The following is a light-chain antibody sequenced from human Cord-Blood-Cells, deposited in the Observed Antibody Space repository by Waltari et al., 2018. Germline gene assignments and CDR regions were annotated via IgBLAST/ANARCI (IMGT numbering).Light chain of an antibody. Sequence: EIVLTQSPGTLSLSPGERATLSCRASQSVSSSYLAWYKQTPGQAPRLLIYGASSRATGIPDRFRVSGSGTDFTLTISRLEPEDFAVYYCQQYCSSFTFGPGTKVDIK. CDR1: QSVSSSY. J-gene: IGKJ3*01. CDR2: GAS. V-gene: IGKV3-20*01. CDR3: QQYCSSFT.